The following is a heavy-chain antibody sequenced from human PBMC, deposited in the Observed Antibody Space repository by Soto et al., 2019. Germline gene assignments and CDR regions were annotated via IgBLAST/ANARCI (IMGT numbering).Heavy chain of an antibody. V-gene: IGHV2-70*01. J-gene: IGHJ4*02. CDR3: ARIRWRGSYRHPFDY. D-gene: IGHD3-16*02. CDR2: IDWDDDK. CDR1: GFSLSTSGMC. Sequence: SGPTLVNPTQTLTLTCTFSGFSLSTSGMCVSWIRQPPGKALEWLALIDWDDDKYYSTSLKTRLTISKDTSKNQVVLTMTNMDPVDTATYYCARIRWRGSYRHPFDYWGQGTLVTVSS.